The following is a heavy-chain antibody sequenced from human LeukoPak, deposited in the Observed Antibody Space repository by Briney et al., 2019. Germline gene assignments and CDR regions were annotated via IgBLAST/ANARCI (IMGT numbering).Heavy chain of an antibody. D-gene: IGHD1-26*01. CDR2: INSDGSST. CDR3: ARGRNGSYDY. V-gene: IGHV3-74*01. Sequence: PGGSLRLSCAASGFTFSSYWMHWVRQAPGKGLVWVSGINSDGSSTSYADSVKGRFNISRDNAKNTAYLQINSVRADDTAVYYCARGRNGSYDYWGQGTLVTVSS. J-gene: IGHJ4*02. CDR1: GFTFSSYW.